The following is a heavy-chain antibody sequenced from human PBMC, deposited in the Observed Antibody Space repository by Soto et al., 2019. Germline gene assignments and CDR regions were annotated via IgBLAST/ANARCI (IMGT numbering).Heavy chain of an antibody. CDR3: ARDGGRWLQSLGYYFDY. CDR2: ISYDGSNK. D-gene: IGHD3-16*01. Sequence: GGSLRLSCAASGFTFSSYGMHWVRQAPGKGLEWVAVISYDGSNKYYADSVKGRFTISRDNSKNTLYLQMNSLRAEDTAVYYCARDGGRWLQSLGYYFDYWGQGTLVTVSS. J-gene: IGHJ4*02. CDR1: GFTFSSYG. V-gene: IGHV3-30*03.